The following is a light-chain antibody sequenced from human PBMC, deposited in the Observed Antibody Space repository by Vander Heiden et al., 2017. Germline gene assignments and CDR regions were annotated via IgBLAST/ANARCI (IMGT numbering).Light chain of an antibody. J-gene: IGKJ4*01. CDR3: QQYNNYPLT. CDR1: QVISNT. Sequence: LQLTQPPSPLSASVVVRATITCRTSQVISNTLAWYQQTRGKGPKLLIYHASNLESGVPSRFSGSGSGRDFTLTISSLQPEDFATYYCQQYNNYPLTFGGGTKVEIK. V-gene: IGKV1D-13*01. CDR2: HAS.